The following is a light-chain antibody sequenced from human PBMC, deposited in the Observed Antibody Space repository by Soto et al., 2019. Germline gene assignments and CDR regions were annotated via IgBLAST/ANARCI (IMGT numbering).Light chain of an antibody. CDR1: SSDVGGYNY. Sequence: QSALTQPASVSGSPGQSITISCTGTSSDVGGYNYVSWYQQHPGKAPKLIIYEVSERPSGVSHRFSGSKTGNTASLTISGLQAEDEADYYCCSYATPRLFGGGTKLTVL. V-gene: IGLV2-14*01. CDR3: CSYATPRL. J-gene: IGLJ2*01. CDR2: EVS.